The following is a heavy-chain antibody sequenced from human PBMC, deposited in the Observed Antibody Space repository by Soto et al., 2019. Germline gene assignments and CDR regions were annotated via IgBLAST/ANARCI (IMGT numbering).Heavy chain of an antibody. J-gene: IGHJ4*02. V-gene: IGHV3-23*01. Sequence: HPWGSTRISCAASGFTVYAYAMGWVRQDPGKGLEWVSAISSSSSNIYYANSVKGRFTISRDNSKNTLYLQMNSLRAEDTAVYYCAKDPSGCDYQGFDYWGQGTLLTVSS. CDR1: GFTVYAYA. D-gene: IGHD5-12*01. CDR2: ISSSSSNI. CDR3: AKDPSGCDYQGFDY.